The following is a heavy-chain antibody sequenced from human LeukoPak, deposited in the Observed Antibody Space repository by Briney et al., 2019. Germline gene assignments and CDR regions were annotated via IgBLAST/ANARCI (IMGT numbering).Heavy chain of an antibody. J-gene: IGHJ5*02. V-gene: IGHV4-59*08. Sequence: SETLSLTCTVSGGSISSYCWSWIRQPPGKGLEWIGYIYYSGSTNYNPSLKSRVTISVDTSKNQFSLKLSSVTAADTAVYYCARQSTQNWFDPWGQGTLVTVSS. CDR2: IYYSGST. CDR1: GGSISSYC. CDR3: ARQSTQNWFDP.